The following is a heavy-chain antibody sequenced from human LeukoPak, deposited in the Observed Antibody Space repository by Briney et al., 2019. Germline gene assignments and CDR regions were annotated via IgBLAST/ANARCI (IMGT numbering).Heavy chain of an antibody. J-gene: IGHJ4*02. CDR1: GYSISSGYY. Sequence: PSETQSLTCAVSGYSISSGYYWGWIRQPPGKGLEWIGSIYHSGSTYYNPSLKSRVTISVDTSKNQFSLKLSSVTAADTAVYYCARASTLYDFLDYWGQGTLVTVSS. CDR2: IYHSGST. CDR3: ARASTLYDFLDY. V-gene: IGHV4-38-2*01. D-gene: IGHD3-3*01.